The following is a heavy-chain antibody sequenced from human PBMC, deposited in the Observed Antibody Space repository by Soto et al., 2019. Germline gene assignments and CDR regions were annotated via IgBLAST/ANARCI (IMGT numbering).Heavy chain of an antibody. J-gene: IGHJ4*02. D-gene: IGHD3-10*01. CDR2: SGST. CDR1: GGSISSYY. CDR3: ASRSVLGYFFDY. Sequence: SETLSLTCTVSGGSISSYYWSWIRQPPGKGLEWIASGSTNYNPSLKSRVTISVDTSKNQFSLKLSSVTAADTAVYYCASRSVLGYFFDYWGQGTLVTVSS. V-gene: IGHV4-4*09.